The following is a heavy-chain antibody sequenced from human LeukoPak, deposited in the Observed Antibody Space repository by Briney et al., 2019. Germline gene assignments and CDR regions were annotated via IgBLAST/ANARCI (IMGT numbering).Heavy chain of an antibody. Sequence: PSETLSLTCTVSGGSISSSSYYWGWIRQPPGKGLEWIGSIYYSGSTYYNPSLKSRVTISVDTSKNQFSLKLSSVTAADTAVYYCASAQPAKTFDYWGQGTLVTVSS. D-gene: IGHD2-2*01. CDR2: IYYSGST. CDR3: ASAQPAKTFDY. V-gene: IGHV4-39*01. CDR1: GGSISSSSYY. J-gene: IGHJ4*02.